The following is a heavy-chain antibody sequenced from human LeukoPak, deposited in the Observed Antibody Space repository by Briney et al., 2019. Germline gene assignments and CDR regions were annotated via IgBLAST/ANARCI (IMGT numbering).Heavy chain of an antibody. V-gene: IGHV3-53*01. D-gene: IGHD4-17*01. Sequence: GGSLRLSCAASGFTVSSNYMSWVRQAPGQGLEWVSVIYSSGMTYYADSVKGRFTISRDNSKNTLYLHMNSRRAEDTAVYYCARDLYGVSHDYWGQGTLVTVSS. CDR3: ARDLYGVSHDY. CDR1: GFTVSSNY. CDR2: IYSSGMT. J-gene: IGHJ4*02.